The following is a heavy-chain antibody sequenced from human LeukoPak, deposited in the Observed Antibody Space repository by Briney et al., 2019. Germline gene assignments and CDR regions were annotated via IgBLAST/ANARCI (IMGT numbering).Heavy chain of an antibody. CDR2: IYPGDSDI. D-gene: IGHD2-15*01. Sequence: GESLKISCEGSGYSFTSSWTGWVRQMPGKGLEWMGIIYPGDSDIRYSPSFQGQVTISADKSITTAYLQWSSLKASDTAIYYCARGLYCSGGSCRFDYWGQGTLVTVSS. J-gene: IGHJ4*02. CDR3: ARGLYCSGGSCRFDY. V-gene: IGHV5-51*01. CDR1: GYSFTSSW.